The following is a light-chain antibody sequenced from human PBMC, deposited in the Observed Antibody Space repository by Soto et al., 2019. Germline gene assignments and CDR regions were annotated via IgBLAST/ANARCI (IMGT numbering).Light chain of an antibody. CDR3: QTYDKSLGGWV. Sequence: QSALTQPPSVSGAPGQTVTISCPGSTSNIGAGYHVHWYMQLPGKAPKLLIFGNTNRPSGVPDRFSGSRSGSSASLAISGLQADDEADYYCQTYDKSLGGWVFGGGTKVTVL. V-gene: IGLV1-40*01. CDR1: TSNIGAGYH. CDR2: GNT. J-gene: IGLJ3*02.